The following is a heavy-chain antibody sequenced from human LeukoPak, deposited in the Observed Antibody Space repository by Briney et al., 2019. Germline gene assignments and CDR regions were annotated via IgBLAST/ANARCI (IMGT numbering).Heavy chain of an antibody. Sequence: NTSETLSLTCAVYGGSFSGYYWSWIRQPPGKGLEWIGEINHSGSTNYNPSLKSRVTISVDTSKSQFSLKLSSVTAADTAVYYCANSLIRRRGWFDPWGQGTLVTVSS. V-gene: IGHV4-34*01. D-gene: IGHD2-15*01. CDR1: GGSFSGYY. CDR2: INHSGST. CDR3: ANSLIRRRGWFDP. J-gene: IGHJ5*02.